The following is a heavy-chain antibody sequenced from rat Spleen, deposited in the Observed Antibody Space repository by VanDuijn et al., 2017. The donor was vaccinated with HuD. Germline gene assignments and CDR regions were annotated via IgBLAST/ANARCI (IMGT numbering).Heavy chain of an antibody. J-gene: IGHJ2*01. V-gene: IGHV3-3*01. D-gene: IGHD1-10*01. Sequence: EVQLQESGPGLVKPSQSLSLTCSVTVYSIKSSYRWNWIRKFPQNKLEWMGYINSAGTTNYNPSLKSRISISRDTSKNQFFLQVNSVTTEDTATYYCATRDNNYGYWGQGVLVTVSS. CDR2: INSAGTT. CDR3: ATRDNNYGY. CDR1: VYSIKSSYR.